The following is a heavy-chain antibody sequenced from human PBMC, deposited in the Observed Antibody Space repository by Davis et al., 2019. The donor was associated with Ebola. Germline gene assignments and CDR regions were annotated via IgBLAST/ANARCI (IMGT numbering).Heavy chain of an antibody. V-gene: IGHV4-34*01. CDR1: GGSFSGYY. D-gene: IGHD1-7*01. Sequence: PSETLSLTCAVYGGSFSGYYWSWIRQPPGKGLEWIGEINHSGSTNYNPSLKSRVTISVETSKNQFSLKLSTVTAADTAVYYCARVYWVGVTGTTGFDYWGQGTLVTVSS. J-gene: IGHJ4*02. CDR2: INHSGST. CDR3: ARVYWVGVTGTTGFDY.